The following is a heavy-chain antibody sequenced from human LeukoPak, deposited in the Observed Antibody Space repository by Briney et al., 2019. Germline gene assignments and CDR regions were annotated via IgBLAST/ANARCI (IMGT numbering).Heavy chain of an antibody. CDR2: IIPIFGTA. J-gene: IGHJ6*02. CDR3: ARKDAVAGTPDYYYGMDV. V-gene: IGHV1-69*01. D-gene: IGHD6-19*01. Sequence: SVKVSCKASGGTFSSYAISWVRQAPGQGLEWMGGIIPIFGTANYAQKFQGRVTITADGSTSTAYMELSSLRSEDTAVYYCARKDAVAGTPDYYYGMDVWGQGTTVTVSS. CDR1: GGTFSSYA.